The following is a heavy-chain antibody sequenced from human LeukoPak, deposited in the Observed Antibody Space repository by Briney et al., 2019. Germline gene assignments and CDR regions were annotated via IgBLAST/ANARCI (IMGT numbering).Heavy chain of an antibody. Sequence: GWSLRLSCAASGFIFKNYWMHWVRQVPGKGLEWVSHLNGVGSRTAYAGSVKGRFTVSRDNAKNTVYLQMNSLRVEDTAIYYCVKENDAFDIWGQGTMVTVSS. J-gene: IGHJ3*02. CDR2: LNGVGSRT. CDR3: VKENDAFDI. CDR1: GFIFKNYW. V-gene: IGHV3-74*01.